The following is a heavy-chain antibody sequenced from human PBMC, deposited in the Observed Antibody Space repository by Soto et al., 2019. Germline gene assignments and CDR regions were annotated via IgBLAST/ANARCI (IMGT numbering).Heavy chain of an antibody. CDR3: ARGVGYGAAAGYFYY. CDR2: IWYDGSNK. J-gene: IGHJ4*02. CDR1: GFTFSSYG. Sequence: QVQLVESGGGVVQPGRSLRLSCAASGFTFSSYGMHWVRQAPGKGLEWVAVIWYDGSNKYYADSVKGRFTISRDNSKNTLYLQMNSLRAEDTAVYYCARGVGYGAAAGYFYYWGQGTLVTVSS. V-gene: IGHV3-33*01. D-gene: IGHD6-13*01.